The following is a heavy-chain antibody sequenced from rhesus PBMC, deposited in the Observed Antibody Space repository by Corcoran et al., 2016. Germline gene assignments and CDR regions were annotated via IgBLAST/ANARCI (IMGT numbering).Heavy chain of an antibody. V-gene: IGHV4-169*02. D-gene: IGHD6-31*01. CDR3: ARDSLAAGIYFEF. Sequence: QLQLQESGPGLVKPSETLSVTCAVSGGSISSSYWSWIRQAPGKGLDGIGYIYGSGSSTTHNPPLESRVPLSVDTSKNQHSLRLSSVTAAYTAVYYCARDSLAAGIYFEFWGQGALVTVSS. CDR2: IYGSGSST. CDR1: GGSISSSY. J-gene: IGHJ1*01.